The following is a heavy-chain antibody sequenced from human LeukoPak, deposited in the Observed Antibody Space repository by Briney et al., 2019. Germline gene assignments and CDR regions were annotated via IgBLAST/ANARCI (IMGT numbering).Heavy chain of an antibody. CDR1: GGSFSGYY. J-gene: IGHJ4*02. Sequence: SETLSLTCAVYGGSFSGYYWSWIRQPPGEGLEWIGEINHSGSTNYNPSLKSRVTISVDTSKNQFSLKLSSVTAADTAVYYCARRGQLGLHYWGQGTLVTVSS. CDR2: INHSGST. V-gene: IGHV4-34*01. CDR3: ARRGQLGLHY. D-gene: IGHD6-6*01.